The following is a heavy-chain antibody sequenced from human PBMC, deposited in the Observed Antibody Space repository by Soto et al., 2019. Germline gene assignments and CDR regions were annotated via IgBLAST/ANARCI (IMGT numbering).Heavy chain of an antibody. J-gene: IGHJ6*02. CDR3: TTDSEHYDSSGYYYPNYYYYGMDV. D-gene: IGHD3-22*01. Sequence: GGSLRLSCAASGFTFSNAWMNWVRQAPGKGLEWVGRIKSKTDGGTTDYAAPVKGRFTISRDDSKNTLYLQMNSLKTEDTAVYYCTTDSEHYDSSGYYYPNYYYYGMDVWGQGTTVTVSS. V-gene: IGHV3-15*07. CDR2: IKSKTDGGTT. CDR1: GFTFSNAW.